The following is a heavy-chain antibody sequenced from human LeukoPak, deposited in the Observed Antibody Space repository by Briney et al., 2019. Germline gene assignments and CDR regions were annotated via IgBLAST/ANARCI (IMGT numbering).Heavy chain of an antibody. CDR1: GYTFTSYY. D-gene: IGHD1-1*01. J-gene: IGHJ4*02. V-gene: IGHV1-46*01. Sequence: ASVKVSCKASGYTFTSYYIDWVRQAPGQGLEWMGVINPSGGSTRYAQKFQGRVTMTGDPSTRTVYMELSSLTSDDTAVYYCARGTADDYWGQGTPVTVSS. CDR3: ARGTADDY. CDR2: INPSGGST.